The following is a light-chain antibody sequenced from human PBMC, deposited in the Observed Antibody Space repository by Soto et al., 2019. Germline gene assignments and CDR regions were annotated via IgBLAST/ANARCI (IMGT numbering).Light chain of an antibody. CDR1: RGVSGY. J-gene: IGKJ5*01. CDR2: DAS. V-gene: IGKV3-11*01. Sequence: EIVLTQSPATLSLSPGERATLSCRAGRGVSGYLPWYQQKPGQAPRLLIYDASNRATGIPARFSGSGSGTDFTLTISSLEPEDFAVYYCQQRSNWPPITFGQGTRLEIK. CDR3: QQRSNWPPIT.